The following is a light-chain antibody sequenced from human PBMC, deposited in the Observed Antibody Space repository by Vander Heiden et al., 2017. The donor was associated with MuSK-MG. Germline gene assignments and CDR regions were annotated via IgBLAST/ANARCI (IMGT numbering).Light chain of an antibody. CDR3: HQYDDWPPWT. CDR1: QSVSSN. Sequence: EVVMTQSPATLSASPGERATLSCRASQSVSSNLAWYQQKPGQAPRLLIYDASTRATGVPARFSGSGSGTQFTLTISSLQSEDFALYYCHQYDDWPPWTFGQGTKVEIK. CDR2: DAS. V-gene: IGKV3-15*01. J-gene: IGKJ1*01.